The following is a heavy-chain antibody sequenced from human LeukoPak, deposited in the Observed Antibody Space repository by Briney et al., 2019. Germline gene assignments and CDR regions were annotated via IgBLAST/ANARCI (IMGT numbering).Heavy chain of an antibody. D-gene: IGHD3-10*01. Sequence: GGSLRLSCAASGFIFDDYSMHWVRQAPGKGLEWVSLITWNGGSAYYADSVKGRFTISRDNSKNSLYLQMNSLRPEDTALYYCAKDIMIRGRRVYYFDYWGQGTLVTISS. V-gene: IGHV3-43D*03. CDR3: AKDIMIRGRRVYYFDY. CDR1: GFIFDDYS. CDR2: ITWNGGSA. J-gene: IGHJ4*02.